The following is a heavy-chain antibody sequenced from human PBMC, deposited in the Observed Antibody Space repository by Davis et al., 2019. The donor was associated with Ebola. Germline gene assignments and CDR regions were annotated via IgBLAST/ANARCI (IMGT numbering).Heavy chain of an antibody. J-gene: IGHJ5*02. CDR1: GYTFTSYY. V-gene: IGHV1-46*01. CDR3: ARASIRYCSGGSCYSVPPGNWFDP. D-gene: IGHD2-15*01. Sequence: AASVKVSCKASGYTFTSYYMHWVRQAPGQGLEWMGIINPSGGSTSYAQKFQGRVTMTRDTSTSTVYMELSSPRSEDTAVYYCARASIRYCSGGSCYSVPPGNWFDPWGQGTLVTVSS. CDR2: INPSGGST.